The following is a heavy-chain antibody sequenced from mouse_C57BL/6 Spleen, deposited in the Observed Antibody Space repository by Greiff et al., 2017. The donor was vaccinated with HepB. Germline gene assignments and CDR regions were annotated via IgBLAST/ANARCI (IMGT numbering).Heavy chain of an antibody. CDR1: GFTFSNYW. D-gene: IGHD1-1*01. J-gene: IGHJ1*03. V-gene: IGHV6-3*01. CDR2: IRLKSDNYAT. CDR3: PTVVEGYWYFDV. Sequence: EVQLVESGGGLVQPGGSMKLSCVASGFTFSNYWMNWVRQSPEKGLEWVAQIRLKSDNYATHYAESVKGRFTISRDDSKSSVYLQMNNLRAEDTGIYYCPTVVEGYWYFDVWGTGTTVTVSS.